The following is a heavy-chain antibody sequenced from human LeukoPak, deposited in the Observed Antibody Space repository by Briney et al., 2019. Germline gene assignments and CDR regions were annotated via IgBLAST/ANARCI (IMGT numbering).Heavy chain of an antibody. CDR3: ARREGVGYYYGPGSSGWFDP. J-gene: IGHJ5*02. D-gene: IGHD3-10*01. V-gene: IGHV4-4*09. CDR1: GGAISHFY. CDR2: IYTSGST. Sequence: SETLSLTCTVSGGAISHFYWSWIRQSPGKGLEWIGNIYTSGSTNYNPSLKSRVTISIDTSKKQSSLKLSSVTAADTAVYYCARREGVGYYYGPGSSGWFDPWGQGTLVTVSS.